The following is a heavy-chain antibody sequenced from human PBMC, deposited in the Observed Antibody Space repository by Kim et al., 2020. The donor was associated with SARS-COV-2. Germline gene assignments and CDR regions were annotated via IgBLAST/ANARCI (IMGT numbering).Heavy chain of an antibody. D-gene: IGHD1-7*01. CDR1: EYSFIGYY. CDR3: AKSYGQRNYLFDS. V-gene: IGHV1-2*02. Sequence: ASVKVSCKAPEYSFIGYYIHWVRQAPGQGPEWMGWSNTNSGDTKYAQKFQGRVTMTRDTSISTAYLELSRLRSDDTAMYYCAKSYGQRNYLFDSWGPGTL. J-gene: IGHJ4*02. CDR2: SNTNSGDT.